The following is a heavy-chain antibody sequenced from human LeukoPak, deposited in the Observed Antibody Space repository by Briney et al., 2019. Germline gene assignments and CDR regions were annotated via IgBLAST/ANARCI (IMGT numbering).Heavy chain of an antibody. Sequence: GGSVRLSCTGSGFTFGDYGMSWVRQAPGKGLEWVGFIRSKAYGGTTEYAASVKGRFTISRDDSKSIAYLQMNSLKTEDTAVYYCSNSYCGGDCYSGGYFDYWGQGTLVTVSS. CDR1: GFTFGDYG. D-gene: IGHD2-21*02. CDR2: IRSKAYGGTT. J-gene: IGHJ4*02. CDR3: SNSYCGGDCYSGGYFDY. V-gene: IGHV3-49*04.